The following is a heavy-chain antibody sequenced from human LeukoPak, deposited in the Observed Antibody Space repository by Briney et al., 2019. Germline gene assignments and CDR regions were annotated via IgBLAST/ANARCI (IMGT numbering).Heavy chain of an antibody. D-gene: IGHD5-24*01. J-gene: IGHJ4*02. CDR2: ISAYNGNT. Sequence: ASVKVSFKSSGYTFTSHGISWVRQAPGQGLEWVTWISAYNGNTEYAQKFQGRVTMTTDTSTSTAYMELRSLRSDDTAVYYCARDKVEMATIFDYWGQGTLVTVSS. CDR3: ARDKVEMATIFDY. V-gene: IGHV1-18*01. CDR1: GYTFTSHG.